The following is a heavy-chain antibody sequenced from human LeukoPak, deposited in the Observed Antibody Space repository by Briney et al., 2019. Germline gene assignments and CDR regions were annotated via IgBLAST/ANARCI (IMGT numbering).Heavy chain of an antibody. CDR1: GGSISSYY. J-gene: IGHJ4*02. Sequence: SETLSLTCTVSGGSISSYYWSWIRQPPGKGLEWIGYINYSGSTYYNPSLKSRVTMSVDTSKNQFSLKLTSVTAADTAGYYCARVYYYDSSGPLDYWGQGTLVTVSS. CDR2: INYSGST. CDR3: ARVYYYDSSGPLDY. V-gene: IGHV4-59*12. D-gene: IGHD3-22*01.